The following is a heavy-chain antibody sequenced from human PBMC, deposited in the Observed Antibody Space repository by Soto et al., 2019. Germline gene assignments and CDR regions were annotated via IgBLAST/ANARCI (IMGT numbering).Heavy chain of an antibody. V-gene: IGHV4-39*01. J-gene: IGHJ6*03. CDR3: ARHGGYKYYYYMDV. D-gene: IGHD3-16*01. CDR2: IYYSGST. Sequence: PSETLSLTCTVSGGSISSSSYYWGWIRQPPGKGLEWIGSIYYSGSTYYNPSLKSRVTISVDTSKNQFSLKLSSVTAADTAVYYCARHGGYKYYYYMDVWGKGTTVTVSS. CDR1: GGSISSSSYY.